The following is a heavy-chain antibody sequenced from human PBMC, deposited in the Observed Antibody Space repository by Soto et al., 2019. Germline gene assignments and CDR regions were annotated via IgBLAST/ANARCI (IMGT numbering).Heavy chain of an antibody. Sequence: QVQLVESGGGVVQPGRSLRLSCAASGFTFSSYAMHWVRQAPGKGLEWVAVISYDGSNKYYADSVKGRFTISRDNSKNTLYLQMNSLRAEDTAVYYCARGGAAAMFGWFDLWGQGTLVTVSS. CDR3: ARGGAAAMFGWFDL. CDR2: ISYDGSNK. CDR1: GFTFSSYA. J-gene: IGHJ5*02. V-gene: IGHV3-30-3*01. D-gene: IGHD2-2*01.